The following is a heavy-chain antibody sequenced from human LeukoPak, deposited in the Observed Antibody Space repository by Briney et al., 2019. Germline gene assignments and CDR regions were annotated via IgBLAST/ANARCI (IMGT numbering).Heavy chain of an antibody. Sequence: SGTLSHTSTVSRDSPSSASEYRNSIRRPAGNGLESLGCFYMRGGTNYNPSLTRRFTLSVDTSKNQFFLNLTSVAPADPPYYSCASLGGFASWVQGTVVTVSS. CDR1: RDSPSSASEY. V-gene: IGHV4-61*02. CDR2: FYMRGGT. CDR3: ASLGGFAS. J-gene: IGHJ3*02.